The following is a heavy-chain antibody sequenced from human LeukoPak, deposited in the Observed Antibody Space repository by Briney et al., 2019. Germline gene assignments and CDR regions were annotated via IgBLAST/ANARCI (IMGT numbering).Heavy chain of an antibody. CDR1: GFTFSSYA. D-gene: IGHD6-19*01. CDR2: ISYDGSNK. J-gene: IGHJ4*02. Sequence: GGSLRLSCAASGFTFSSYAMHWVRQAPGKGLEWVAVISYDGSNKYYADSVKGRFTISRDNSKNTLYLQMNSLRAEDTAVYYCARVSYSGWRTPLDYWGQGTLVTVSS. V-gene: IGHV3-30*04. CDR3: ARVSYSGWRTPLDY.